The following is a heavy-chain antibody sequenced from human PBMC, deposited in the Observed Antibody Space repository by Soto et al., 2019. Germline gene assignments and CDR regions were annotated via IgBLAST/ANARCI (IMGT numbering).Heavy chain of an antibody. CDR2: IRWNTGSI. Sequence: GGSMRVSCAASGFTFDAYAMHWVRKATGGGLGLVSGIRWNTGSIGYADSVKGRFTISRDNAKNSLCLQMNSLRAEDTALYYCAKDMAAMFGVVIGTSGGMDVRGQGTTVTVSS. CDR3: AKDMAAMFGVVIGTSGGMDV. J-gene: IGHJ6*02. V-gene: IGHV3-9*01. CDR1: GFTFDAYA. D-gene: IGHD3-3*01.